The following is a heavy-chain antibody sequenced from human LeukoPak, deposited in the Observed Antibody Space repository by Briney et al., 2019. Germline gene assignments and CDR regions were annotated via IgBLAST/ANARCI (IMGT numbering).Heavy chain of an antibody. Sequence: AGGSLRLSCEASGFPFSNYWMTWVRQSPGKGLEWVANIKQDGSDKYYMDSVKGRFTVSRDNAKNSLYLQMNSLRAEDTAVYYCARGPPPSSGWYVGYYFDYWGQGTLVTVSS. CDR3: ARGPPPSSGWYVGYYFDY. V-gene: IGHV3-7*01. CDR2: IKQDGSDK. CDR1: GFPFSNYW. J-gene: IGHJ4*02. D-gene: IGHD6-19*01.